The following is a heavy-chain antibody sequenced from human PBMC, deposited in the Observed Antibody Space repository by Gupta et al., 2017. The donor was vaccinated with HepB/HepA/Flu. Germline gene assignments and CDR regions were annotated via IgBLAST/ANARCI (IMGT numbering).Heavy chain of an antibody. J-gene: IGHJ3*02. D-gene: IGHD3-16*01. CDR3: AKSRGGIRGAFDI. CDR1: GFIFSTYA. Sequence: EVQLLESGGGLVQPGGSLRLSCEASGFIFSTYAMGWVRKAPGKGLEWFSPISGSGDGIYYADSVKGRFTISRDNSKNTLYLQMNSLRAEDTAVYYCAKSRGGIRGAFDIWGQGTMVTVSS. V-gene: IGHV3-23*01. CDR2: ISGSGDGI.